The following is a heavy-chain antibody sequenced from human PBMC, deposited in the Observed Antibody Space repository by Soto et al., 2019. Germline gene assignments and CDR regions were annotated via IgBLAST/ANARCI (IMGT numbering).Heavy chain of an antibody. CDR2: ISAGGGST. CDR3: AHPRGYGVFDAYDI. D-gene: IGHD4-17*01. Sequence: EAQLLDSGGGLVQPGGSLRLSCAASGFTFSTYAMSWVRQAPGKGLEWVSAISAGGGSTYYADSVKGRFTISRDNSINTLYMQMNSLRTEDTAVYYCAHPRGYGVFDAYDIWGQGAMVTVSS. J-gene: IGHJ3*02. CDR1: GFTFSTYA. V-gene: IGHV3-23*01.